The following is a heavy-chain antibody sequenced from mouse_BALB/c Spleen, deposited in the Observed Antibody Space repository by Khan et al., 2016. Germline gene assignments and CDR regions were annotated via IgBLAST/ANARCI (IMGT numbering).Heavy chain of an antibody. CDR1: GYSFTSYY. D-gene: IGHD1-1*01. CDR3: ASSTQACSAMDY. J-gene: IGHJ4*01. CDR2: IDPFNGGT. V-gene: IGHV1S135*01. Sequence: VQLKQSGPELMKPGASVKISCKASGYSFTSYYMHWVKQSHGKSLEWIGYIDPFNGGTSYNQNFKGKATLTVDKSSSTAYMHLSSLTSEDSAVYYCASSTQACSAMDYWGQGTSLTVSS.